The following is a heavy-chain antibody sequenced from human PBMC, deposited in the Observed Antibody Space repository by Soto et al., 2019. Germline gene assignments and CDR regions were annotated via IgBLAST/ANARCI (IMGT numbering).Heavy chain of an antibody. D-gene: IGHD4-4*01. CDR1: GYPFSENH. J-gene: IGHJ4*01. Sequence: QVQLVQSGAEVKKTGASVKVSCKASGYPFSENHIHWVRQAPGQGLEWIGWLNPYNGATNYAPKFQGRVTMTRDTSTSTSYVELSCLKSDDTAVYYCATARRGTVSLLADWGQGTLVAVS. V-gene: IGHV1-2*02. CDR2: LNPYNGAT. CDR3: ATARRGTVSLLAD.